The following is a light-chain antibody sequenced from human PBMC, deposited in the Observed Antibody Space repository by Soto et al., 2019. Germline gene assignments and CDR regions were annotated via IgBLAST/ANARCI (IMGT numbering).Light chain of an antibody. CDR3: QQLFDSPIT. J-gene: IGKJ5*01. V-gene: IGKV1-6*01. CDR2: AAT. Sequence: AIQMTQSPSSLSASVGDRVTITCRASQGIRNDLGWYQQKPGKAPKLLIYAATTLQSGVPSRFSGSGSGTEFSLTITSLQPEDFATYYCQQLFDSPITFGQGTRLEIK. CDR1: QGIRND.